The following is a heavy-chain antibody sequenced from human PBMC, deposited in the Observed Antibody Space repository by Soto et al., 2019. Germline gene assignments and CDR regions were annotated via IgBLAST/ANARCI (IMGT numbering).Heavy chain of an antibody. J-gene: IGHJ4*02. D-gene: IGHD6-13*01. CDR3: ARGAVAAAGIPTYYFDY. V-gene: IGHV3-21*01. CDR1: GFTFISYS. Sequence: GSLRLSCAGSGFTFISYSIIFFRHSAWKWLERVSSISSSSTYISYADSVKGRFTISRDNAKNSLFLQMNSLRAEDTAMYYCARGAVAAAGIPTYYFDYWGQGTLVTVSS. CDR2: ISSSSTYI.